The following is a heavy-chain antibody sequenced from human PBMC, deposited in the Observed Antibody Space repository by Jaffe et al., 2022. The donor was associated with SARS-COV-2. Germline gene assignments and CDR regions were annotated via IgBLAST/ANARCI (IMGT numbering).Heavy chain of an antibody. CDR3: ASKRFLEWLPTLGNSNNYYYYGMDV. J-gene: IGHJ6*02. CDR2: IIPIFGTA. CDR1: GGTFSSYA. V-gene: IGHV1-69*01. Sequence: QVQLVQSGAEVKKPGSSVKVSCKASGGTFSSYAISWVRQAPGQGLEWMGGIIPIFGTANYAQKFQGRVTITADESTSTAYMELSSLRSEDTAVYYCASKRFLEWLPTLGNSNNYYYYGMDVWGQGTTVTVSS. D-gene: IGHD3-3*01.